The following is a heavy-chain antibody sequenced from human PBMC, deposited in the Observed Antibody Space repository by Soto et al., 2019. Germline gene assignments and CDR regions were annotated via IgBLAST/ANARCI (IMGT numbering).Heavy chain of an antibody. J-gene: IGHJ4*02. Sequence: EVQVLDSGGGLVQPGGSLRLSCAASGFTFNNYAMNWVRQAPGKGLEWVATISGTGGSTNYADSVKGRFTISRDNSKNTLYLQMNSLRVEDTAVYYCAKDRLGGNFDYWGQGTQVTVSS. CDR2: ISGTGGST. CDR3: AKDRLGGNFDY. V-gene: IGHV3-23*01. CDR1: GFTFNNYA.